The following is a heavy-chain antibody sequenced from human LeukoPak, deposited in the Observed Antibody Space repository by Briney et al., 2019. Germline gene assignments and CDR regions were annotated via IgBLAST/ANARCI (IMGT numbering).Heavy chain of an antibody. CDR3: ARNVEMASLDH. V-gene: IGHV1-69*05. J-gene: IGHJ4*02. CDR1: GGTFSSYA. D-gene: IGHD5-24*01. CDR2: IIPIFGTA. Sequence: SAKVSCKASGGTFSSYAISWVRQAPGQGLEWMGRIIPIFGTANYAQKFQGRVTITTDESTSTAYMELSSLRSEDTAVYYCARNVEMASLDHWGQGTLVTVSS.